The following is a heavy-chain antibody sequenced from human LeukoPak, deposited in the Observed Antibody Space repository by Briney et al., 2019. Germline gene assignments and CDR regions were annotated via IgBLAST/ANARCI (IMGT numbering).Heavy chain of an antibody. CDR2: AYYRGGT. Sequence: SQTLPLICTVSGRSLTTYHWNWIRQPPGKGLEWIGYAYYRGGTKYNPSLTSRVSLSVDTSKNQVSLKLSSVTAADTAVYFCARSYGSYVLDYWGQGSLVIVSS. D-gene: IGHD6-6*01. CDR3: ARSYGSYVLDY. CDR1: GRSLTTYH. V-gene: IGHV4-59*01. J-gene: IGHJ4*02.